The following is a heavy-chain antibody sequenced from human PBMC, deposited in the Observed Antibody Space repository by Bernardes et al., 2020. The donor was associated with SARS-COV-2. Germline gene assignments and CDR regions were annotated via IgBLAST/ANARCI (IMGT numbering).Heavy chain of an antibody. D-gene: IGHD3-22*01. V-gene: IGHV4-59*01. CDR1: GASINDYY. CDR3: ARDNSGYYGSVDV. CDR2: SFYIGSN. Sequence: PETRSLTCTVSGASINDYYWTWIRQPPGKGLEWIGFSFYIGSNTYHPSLKSRVTISADTSKNQFSLKLNFVTAADTAMYYCARDNSGYYGSVDVWGQGTMVTVSS. J-gene: IGHJ3*01.